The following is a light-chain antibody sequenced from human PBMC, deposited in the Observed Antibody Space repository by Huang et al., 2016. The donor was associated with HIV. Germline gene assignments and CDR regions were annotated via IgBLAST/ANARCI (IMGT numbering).Light chain of an antibody. CDR1: QSVSSSH. V-gene: IGKV3-20*01. Sequence: EIVLTQSPGTLSLSPGERATLSCRASQSVSSSHLAWYQQKAGQSPRLLIYGASSRASGTPNRFSGSGSGTDFTLTISRRDPEDFAVYYCQQYGTSTSTFGQGTRVEVK. CDR2: GAS. J-gene: IGKJ1*01. CDR3: QQYGTSTST.